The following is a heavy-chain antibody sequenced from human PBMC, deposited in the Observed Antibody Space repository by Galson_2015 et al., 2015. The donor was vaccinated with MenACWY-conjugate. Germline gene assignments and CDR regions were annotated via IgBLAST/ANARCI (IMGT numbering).Heavy chain of an antibody. D-gene: IGHD5-24*01. CDR1: GYTINGHF. CDR3: ARSRYNTGWAFDY. J-gene: IGHJ4*02. Sequence: SVKVSCKASGYTINGHFLRWVRQAPGQGLEWMGRINPNSGGTNYAEKFQGRVTMTWDTSFSTSYMELSSDDTAIYFCARSRYNTGWAFDYWGQGTLVTVSS. V-gene: IGHV1-2*06. CDR2: INPNSGGT.